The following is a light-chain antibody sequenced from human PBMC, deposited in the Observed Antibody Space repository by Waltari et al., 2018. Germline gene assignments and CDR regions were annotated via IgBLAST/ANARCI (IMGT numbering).Light chain of an antibody. CDR1: SSDIGSYNV. V-gene: IGLV2-23*02. Sequence: QSALTQPASVSESPGQSITISCTGSSSDIGSYNVVSWYQHHPGKAPKLVIYEVINRPSGVSNRFSGSKSGNTASLTISGLQAEDEADYYCCSYAGSVVFGGGTKLTVL. J-gene: IGLJ2*01. CDR3: CSYAGSVV. CDR2: EVI.